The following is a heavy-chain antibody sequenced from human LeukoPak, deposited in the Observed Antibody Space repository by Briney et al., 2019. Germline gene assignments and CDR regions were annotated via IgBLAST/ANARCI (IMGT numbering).Heavy chain of an antibody. CDR3: AKASLKKNVRYYGMDV. D-gene: IGHD2/OR15-2a*01. Sequence: PGGSLRLSCAASGFTFSSYAMSWVRQAPGKGLEWVSAISGSGGSTYYADPVKGRFTISRDNSKNTLYLQMNSLRAEDTAVYYCAKASLKKNVRYYGMDVWGQGTTVTVSS. V-gene: IGHV3-23*01. CDR1: GFTFSSYA. J-gene: IGHJ6*02. CDR2: ISGSGGST.